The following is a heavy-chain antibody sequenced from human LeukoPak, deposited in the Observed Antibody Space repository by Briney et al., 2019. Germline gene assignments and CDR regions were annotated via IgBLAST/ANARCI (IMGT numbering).Heavy chain of an antibody. Sequence: GGSLRLSCAASGFTFSSYAMSWVRQAPGKGLEWVSAISGSGGSTYYADSVKGRFTISRDNSKNTLYLQMNSLRAEDTVVYYCAKDPYKNYAEYYFDYWGQGTLVTVSS. J-gene: IGHJ4*02. CDR2: ISGSGGST. D-gene: IGHD3-16*01. CDR1: GFTFSSYA. CDR3: AKDPYKNYAEYYFDY. V-gene: IGHV3-23*01.